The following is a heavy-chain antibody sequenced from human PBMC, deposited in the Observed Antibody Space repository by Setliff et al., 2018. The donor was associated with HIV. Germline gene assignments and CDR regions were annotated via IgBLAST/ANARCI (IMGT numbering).Heavy chain of an antibody. V-gene: IGHV4-34*01. CDR3: ARAYFGSGIYY. CDR1: GGSLSGYY. D-gene: IGHD3-10*01. CDR2: INHSGST. Sequence: SETLSLTCAVYGGSLSGYYWSWIRQPPGKGLEWIGEINHSGSTNYNPSLKSRVTMSLDTSKNQFSLKLYSVTAADTAVYYCARAYFGSGIYYWGQGTLVTVSS. J-gene: IGHJ4*02.